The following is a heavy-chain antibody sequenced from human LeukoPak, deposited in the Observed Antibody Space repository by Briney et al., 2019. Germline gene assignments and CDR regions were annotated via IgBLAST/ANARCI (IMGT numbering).Heavy chain of an antibody. Sequence: SLRLSCAASGFTFDDYAMHWVRQAPGKGLEWVSGISWNSGSIGYADSVKGRFTISRDNAKNSLYLQMNSLRPEDTAVYYCARYITWWDVWGKGTTVTISS. D-gene: IGHD2-8*02. CDR1: GFTFDDYA. CDR3: ARYITWWDV. V-gene: IGHV3-9*01. J-gene: IGHJ6*04. CDR2: ISWNSGSI.